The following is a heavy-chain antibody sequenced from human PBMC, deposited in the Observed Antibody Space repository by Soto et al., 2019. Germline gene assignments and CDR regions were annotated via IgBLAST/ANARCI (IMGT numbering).Heavy chain of an antibody. CDR3: ARESGSDFGVALSYYYYGMDV. Sequence: GGSLRLSCAASGVTFSSYSMNWVRQAPGKGLEWVSSISSSSSYIYYADSVKGRFTISRDNAKNSLYLQMNSLRAEDTAVYYCARESGSDFGVALSYYYYGMDVWGQGTTVTVSS. V-gene: IGHV3-21*01. CDR1: GVTFSSYS. J-gene: IGHJ6*02. CDR2: ISSSSSYI. D-gene: IGHD3-3*01.